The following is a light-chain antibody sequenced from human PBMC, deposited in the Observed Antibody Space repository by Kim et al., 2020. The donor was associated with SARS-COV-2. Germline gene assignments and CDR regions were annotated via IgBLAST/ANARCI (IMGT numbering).Light chain of an antibody. CDR3: QQRSNWT. V-gene: IGKV3-11*01. CDR1: QSVSSY. J-gene: IGKJ1*01. Sequence: LYLSPGERATLSCRASQSVSSYLAWYQQKPGQAPRLLIYDASNRATGIPARFSGSGSGTDFTLTISSLEPEDFAVYYCQQRSNWTFGQGTKVDIK. CDR2: DAS.